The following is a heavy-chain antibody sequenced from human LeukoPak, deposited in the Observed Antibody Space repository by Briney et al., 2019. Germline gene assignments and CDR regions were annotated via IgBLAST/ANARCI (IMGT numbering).Heavy chain of an antibody. CDR2: INPNSGGT. J-gene: IGHJ6*02. D-gene: IGHD2-8*01. CDR1: GYTFTGYH. CDR3: ARGDIVLMVYAIPPSSYYGMDV. V-gene: IGHV1-2*02. Sequence: ASVKVSCKASGYTFTGYHMHWVRQAPGQGIEWMGWINPNSGGTNYAQKFQGRVTMTRDTSISTAYMELSRLRSDDTAVYYCARGDIVLMVYAIPPSSYYGMDVWGQGTTVTVSS.